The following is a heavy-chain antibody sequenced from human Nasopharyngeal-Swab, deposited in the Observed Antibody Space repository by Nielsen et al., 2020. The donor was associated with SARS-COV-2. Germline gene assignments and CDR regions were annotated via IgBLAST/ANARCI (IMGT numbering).Heavy chain of an antibody. V-gene: IGHV3-30-3*01. Sequence: WIRQPPGKGLEWVAVISYDGSNKYYADSVKGRFTISRDNSKNTLYLQMNSLRAEDTAVYYCARDLSIAAASIWGQGTLVTVS. D-gene: IGHD6-13*01. CDR2: ISYDGSNK. J-gene: IGHJ4*02. CDR3: ARDLSIAAASI.